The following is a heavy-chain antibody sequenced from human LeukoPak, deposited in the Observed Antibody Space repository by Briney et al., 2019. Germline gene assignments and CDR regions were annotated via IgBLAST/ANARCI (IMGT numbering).Heavy chain of an antibody. Sequence: SVKVSCKASGGTFSSYAISWVRQAPGQGLEWMGGIIPIFGTANYAQKFQGRVTITADKSTSTAYMELSSLRAEDTAVYYCARSVTTVTKFDYWGQGTLVTVSP. CDR2: IIPIFGTA. J-gene: IGHJ4*02. D-gene: IGHD4-17*01. CDR3: ARSVTTVTKFDY. CDR1: GGTFSSYA. V-gene: IGHV1-69*06.